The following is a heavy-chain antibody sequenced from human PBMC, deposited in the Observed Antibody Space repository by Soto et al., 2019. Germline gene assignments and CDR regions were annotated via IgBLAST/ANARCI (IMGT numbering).Heavy chain of an antibody. CDR2: ISGSGGGT. J-gene: IGHJ4*02. V-gene: IGHV3-23*01. D-gene: IGHD3-10*02. Sequence: PGGSLRLSCAASGFTFSNFAMTWVRQAPGRGLEWVSSISGSGGGTYYADSLKGRLTISRDNANNTLYLQMNSLRVEDTAVYYCVKEGGNVRKHFDKWGPGNLVTVSS. CDR1: GFTFSNFA. CDR3: VKEGGNVRKHFDK.